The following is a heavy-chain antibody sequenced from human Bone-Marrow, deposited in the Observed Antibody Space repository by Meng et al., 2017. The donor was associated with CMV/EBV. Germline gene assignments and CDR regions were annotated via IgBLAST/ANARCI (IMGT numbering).Heavy chain of an antibody. Sequence: GESLKISCAASGFTFSSYGMHWVRQAPGKGLEWVAVIWYDGSNKYYADSVKGRFTISRDNSMNTLYLQMNTPRAEDTALYYCARSSPLQFDYWGQGTLVTVSS. J-gene: IGHJ4*02. V-gene: IGHV3-33*01. CDR1: GFTFSSYG. CDR3: ARSSPLQFDY. CDR2: IWYDGSNK.